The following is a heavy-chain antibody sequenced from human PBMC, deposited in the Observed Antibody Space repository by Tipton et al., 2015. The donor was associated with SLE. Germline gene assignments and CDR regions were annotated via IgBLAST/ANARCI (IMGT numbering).Heavy chain of an antibody. CDR3: ASESSLYYDSSGYGAFDI. J-gene: IGHJ3*02. CDR1: GFTFSSYAMH. D-gene: IGHD3-22*01. CDR2: IYYSGST. Sequence: LRLSCSASGFTFSSYAMHWVRQPPGKGLEWIGYIYYSGSTYYNPSLKSRVTISVDTSKNQFSLKLSSVTAADTAVYYCASESSLYYDSSGYGAFDIWGQGTMVTVSS. V-gene: IGHV4-59*08.